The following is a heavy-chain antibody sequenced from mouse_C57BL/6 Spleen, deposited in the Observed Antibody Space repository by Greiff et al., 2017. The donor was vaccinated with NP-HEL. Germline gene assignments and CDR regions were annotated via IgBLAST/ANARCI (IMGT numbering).Heavy chain of an antibody. J-gene: IGHJ2*01. V-gene: IGHV1-50*01. D-gene: IGHD1-1*01. Sequence: VQLQQPGAELVKPGASVKLSCKASGYTFTSYWMQWVKQRPGQGLEWIGEIDPSDSYTNYNQKFKGKATLTVDTSSSTAYMQHSSLTSADYTVYYCARTYFINYLGYWGQGTTLTVSS. CDR3: ARTYFINYLGY. CDR1: GYTFTSYW. CDR2: IDPSDSYT.